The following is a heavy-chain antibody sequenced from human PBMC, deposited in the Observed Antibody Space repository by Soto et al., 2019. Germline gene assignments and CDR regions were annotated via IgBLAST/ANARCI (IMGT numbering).Heavy chain of an antibody. CDR3: AHRVLRTVFGLVTTTAIDFDF. CDR2: IYWDDDK. D-gene: IGHD3-3*01. Sequence: QITLNESGPTVVRPTETLTLTCRFSGFSLTTSGVGVGWIRQSPGKAPEWLALIYWDDDKRYSASLKSSLTITKDTSTNQVVMTVSDLDPTDTATYYCAHRVLRTVFGLVTTTAIDFDFWGQGTPVAVSS. J-gene: IGHJ4*02. V-gene: IGHV2-5*02. CDR1: GFSLTTSGVG.